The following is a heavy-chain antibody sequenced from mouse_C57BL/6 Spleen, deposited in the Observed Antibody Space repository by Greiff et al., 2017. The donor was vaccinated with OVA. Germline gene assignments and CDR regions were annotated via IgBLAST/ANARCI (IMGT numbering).Heavy chain of an antibody. Sequence: QVQLQQPGAELVKPGASVKLSCKASGYTFTSYWMHWVKQRPGQGLEWIGMIHPNSGSTNYNEKFKSKATLTVDKSSSTAYMQLSSLTSEDSAVYYCASHYGLYYFDYWGQGTTLTVSS. V-gene: IGHV1-64*01. CDR2: IHPNSGST. D-gene: IGHD1-1*01. CDR1: GYTFTSYW. J-gene: IGHJ2*01. CDR3: ASHYGLYYFDY.